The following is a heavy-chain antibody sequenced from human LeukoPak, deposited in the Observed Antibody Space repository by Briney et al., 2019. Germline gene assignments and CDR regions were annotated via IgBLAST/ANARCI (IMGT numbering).Heavy chain of an antibody. V-gene: IGHV4-59*01. J-gene: IGHJ4*02. CDR2: IYYSGST. CDR3: ARDLLGRGGSFDY. D-gene: IGHD3-10*01. Sequence: SETLSLTCTVSGGSISTYYWSWIRQPPGKGLEWIGHIYYSGSTNYNPSLKSRVTMSVDTSKNQFSLKLSSVTAADTAVYYCARDLLGRGGSFDYWGQGTLVTVSS. CDR1: GGSISTYY.